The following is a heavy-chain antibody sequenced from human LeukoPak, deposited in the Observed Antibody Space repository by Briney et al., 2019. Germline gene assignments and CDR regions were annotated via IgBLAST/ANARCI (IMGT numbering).Heavy chain of an antibody. Sequence: SETLSLTCTVSGGSISSYYWSWIRQPPGKGLEWIGYIYYSGSTNYNPSLKSRVTISVDTSKNQFSLKLSSVTAADTAVYYCASSDCSSTSCYRGDDAFDIWGQGTMVTVSS. CDR1: GGSISSYY. J-gene: IGHJ3*02. V-gene: IGHV4-59*01. D-gene: IGHD2-2*02. CDR3: ASSDCSSTSCYRGDDAFDI. CDR2: IYYSGST.